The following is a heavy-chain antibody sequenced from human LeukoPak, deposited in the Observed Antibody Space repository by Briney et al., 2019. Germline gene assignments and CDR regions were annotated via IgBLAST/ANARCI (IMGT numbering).Heavy chain of an antibody. CDR1: GGSISSYY. CDR3: ARVLPVYYDSSGYYPLLDY. Sequence: PSETLSLTCTVSGGSISSYYWSWIRQPPGKGLEWIGYIYYSGSTNYNASLKSRVTISVDTSKNQFSPKLSSVTAADTAVYYCARVLPVYYDSSGYYPLLDYWGQGTLVAVSS. CDR2: IYYSGST. V-gene: IGHV4-59*01. D-gene: IGHD3-22*01. J-gene: IGHJ4*02.